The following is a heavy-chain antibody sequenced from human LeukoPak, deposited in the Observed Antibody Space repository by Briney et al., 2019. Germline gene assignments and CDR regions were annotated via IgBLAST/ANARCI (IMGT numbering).Heavy chain of an antibody. D-gene: IGHD3-10*01. CDR2: ISGSGGST. CDR1: GFTFRSYA. J-gene: IGHJ6*03. Sequence: GGSLRLSCAVSGFTFRSYAMKWVRQAPGKGLEWVSAISGSGGSTYYADSVKGRFTISRDNSKNTLYLQMNSLRAEDTAVYYCAKVVSGWFGELSAPYYYYMDVWGKGTTVTVSS. CDR3: AKVVSGWFGELSAPYYYYMDV. V-gene: IGHV3-23*01.